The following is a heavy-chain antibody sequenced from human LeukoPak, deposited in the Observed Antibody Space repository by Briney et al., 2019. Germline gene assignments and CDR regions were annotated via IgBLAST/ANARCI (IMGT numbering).Heavy chain of an antibody. V-gene: IGHV4-39*01. Sequence: PSETLSLTCTVSGGSIRSSYYYWGWIRQPPGKGLEWIGSIYDSGSTYYNPSLKSRVTISVDTSKNQFSLQLNSVTPEDTAVYYCAKASWDEWFDPWGQGTLVTVSS. CDR2: IYDSGST. CDR3: AKASWDEWFDP. D-gene: IGHD1-26*01. J-gene: IGHJ5*02. CDR1: GGSIRSSYYY.